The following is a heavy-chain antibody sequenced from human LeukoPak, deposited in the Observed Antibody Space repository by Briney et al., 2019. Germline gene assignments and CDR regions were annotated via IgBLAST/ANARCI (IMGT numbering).Heavy chain of an antibody. CDR2: IYYSGST. CDR1: GGSISSYY. D-gene: IGHD6-13*01. Sequence: SETLSLTCTVSGGSISSYYWSWIRQPPGKGLEWIGYIYYSGSTNYNPSLKSRVTISVDTSKNQFSLKLSSVTAADTAVYYCARVSAAAGTYYYYYGMDVWGQGTTVTVSS. V-gene: IGHV4-59*01. CDR3: ARVSAAAGTYYYYYGMDV. J-gene: IGHJ6*02.